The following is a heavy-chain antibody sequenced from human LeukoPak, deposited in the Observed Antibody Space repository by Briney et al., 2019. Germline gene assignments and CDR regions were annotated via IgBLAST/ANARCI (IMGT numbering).Heavy chain of an antibody. D-gene: IGHD1-26*01. Sequence: SETLSLTCAVSSYSLTSGYFWGWIRQPPGNGLDGTGNVYHSGSTYYNPSLKSRVTISVDTSKNQFSLKLSSVTAADTAVYYCARDSLSGSYSGYWGQGTLVTVSS. V-gene: IGHV4-38-2*02. CDR3: ARDSLSGSYSGY. J-gene: IGHJ4*02. CDR1: SYSLTSGYF. CDR2: VYHSGST.